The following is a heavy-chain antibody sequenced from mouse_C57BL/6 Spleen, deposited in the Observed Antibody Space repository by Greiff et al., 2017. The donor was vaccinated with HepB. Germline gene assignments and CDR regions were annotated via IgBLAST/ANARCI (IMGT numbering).Heavy chain of an antibody. Sequence: VQLKQSGPELVKPGASVKISCKASGYSFTGYYMNWVKQSPEKSLEWIGEINPSTGGTTYNQKFKAKATLTVDKSSSTAYMQLKSLTSEDSAVYYCAKIYYGSYFDYWGQGTTLTVSS. CDR3: AKIYYGSYFDY. CDR2: INPSTGGT. V-gene: IGHV1-42*01. J-gene: IGHJ2*01. CDR1: GYSFTGYY. D-gene: IGHD1-1*01.